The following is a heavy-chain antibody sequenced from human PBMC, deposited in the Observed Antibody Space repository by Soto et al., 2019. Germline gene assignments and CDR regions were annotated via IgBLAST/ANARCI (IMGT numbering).Heavy chain of an antibody. V-gene: IGHV3-7*01. J-gene: IGHJ5*02. CDR1: GFTYSTYT. CDR2: IEQDGTEK. Sequence: PGGSLRLSCAASGFTYSTYTMHWVRQAPGKGLEWVAVIEQDGTEKYYLDSVKGRFTISRDNAKNSLYLQMNSLRAEDTAIYYCARDLALGWFDPWGQGTLVTVSS. CDR3: ARDLALGWFDP.